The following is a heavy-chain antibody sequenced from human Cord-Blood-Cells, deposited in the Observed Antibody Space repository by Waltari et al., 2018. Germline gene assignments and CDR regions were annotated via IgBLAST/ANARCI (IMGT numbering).Heavy chain of an antibody. J-gene: IGHJ5*02. CDR2: INHSGST. CDR3: ARRGTYCSGGSCYSWFDP. V-gene: IGHV4-34*01. D-gene: IGHD2-15*01. CDR1: GGSFSGYY. Sequence: QVQLQQWGAGLLKPSEPLSLTCAVYGGSFSGYYWSWFRQPPGKGLEWIGEINHSGSTNYNPSLKSRVTISVDTSKNQFSLKLSSVTAADTAVYYCARRGTYCSGGSCYSWFDPWGQGTLVTVSS.